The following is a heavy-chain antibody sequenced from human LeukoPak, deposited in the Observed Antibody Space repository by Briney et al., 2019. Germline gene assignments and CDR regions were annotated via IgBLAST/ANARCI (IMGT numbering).Heavy chain of an antibody. CDR3: ARVLLWFGELLYPDY. Sequence: GASAKVSCKASGYTFTCYYMHWVRQAPGQGLEWMGWINPNSGGTNYAQKFQGRVTMTRDTSISTAYMELRSLRSDDTAVYYCARVLLWFGELLYPDYWGQGTLVTVSS. CDR1: GYTFTCYY. J-gene: IGHJ4*02. CDR2: INPNSGGT. D-gene: IGHD3-10*01. V-gene: IGHV1-2*02.